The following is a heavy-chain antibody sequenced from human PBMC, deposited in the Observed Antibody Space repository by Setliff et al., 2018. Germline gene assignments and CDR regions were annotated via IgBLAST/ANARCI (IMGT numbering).Heavy chain of an antibody. J-gene: IGHJ4*02. Sequence: KLSETLSLTCAVSGGSISSPNWWNWVCQPPGKGLEWIGEIYHSGTTNYNPSLKSRVTMSVDKSRNQFSLRLTSVTAADTAIYYCTKAYSGSHDYWGQGTLVTVS. CDR2: IYHSGTT. V-gene: IGHV4-4*02. CDR3: TKAYSGSHDY. D-gene: IGHD1-26*01. CDR1: GGSISSPNW.